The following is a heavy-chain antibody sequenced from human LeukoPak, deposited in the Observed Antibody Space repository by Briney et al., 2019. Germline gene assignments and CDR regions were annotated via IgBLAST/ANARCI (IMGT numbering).Heavy chain of an antibody. CDR3: ARDGALASYYDILTGYYNYYYYYMDV. V-gene: IGHV1-2*02. D-gene: IGHD3-9*01. J-gene: IGHJ6*03. Sequence: ASVKVSCKASGYTFTGYYMHWVRQAPGQGLEWMGWINLNSGGTNYAQKFQGRVTMTRDTSISTAYMELSRLRSDDAAVYYCARDGALASYYDILTGYYNYYYYYMDVWGKGTTVTVSS. CDR1: GYTFTGYY. CDR2: INLNSGGT.